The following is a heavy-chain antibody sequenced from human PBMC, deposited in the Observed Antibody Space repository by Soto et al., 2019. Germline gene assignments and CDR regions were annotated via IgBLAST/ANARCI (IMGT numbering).Heavy chain of an antibody. CDR2: INAGNGNT. J-gene: IGHJ5*02. CDR1: GYTFTSYA. D-gene: IGHD3-22*01. CDR3: ARDVYYDSSGYIDDP. V-gene: IGHV1-3*01. Sequence: ASVKVSCKASGYTFTSYAMHWVRQAPGQRLEWMGWINAGNGNTKYSQKFQGRVTITRDTSASTAYMELSSLRSEDTAVYYCARDVYYDSSGYIDDPWGQGTLVTVSS.